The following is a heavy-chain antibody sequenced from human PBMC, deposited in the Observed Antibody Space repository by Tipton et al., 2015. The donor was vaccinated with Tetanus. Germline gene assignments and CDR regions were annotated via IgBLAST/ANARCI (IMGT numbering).Heavy chain of an antibody. Sequence: SLRLSCAASGFIFSSYGIHWVRQAPGKGLEWVAVSWYDSTDKYYADSVKGRFTISRDNSKNTLYLQMNSLRAEDTAVYYCAREADCSGGSCFSGAFDNWGQGTQATVSS. CDR3: AREADCSGGSCFSGAFDN. CDR1: GFIFSSYG. J-gene: IGHJ4*02. CDR2: SWYDSTDK. V-gene: IGHV3-33*01. D-gene: IGHD2-15*01.